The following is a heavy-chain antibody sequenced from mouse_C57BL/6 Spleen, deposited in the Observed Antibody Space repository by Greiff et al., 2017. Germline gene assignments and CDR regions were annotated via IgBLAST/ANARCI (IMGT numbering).Heavy chain of an antibody. V-gene: IGHV1-55*01. CDR1: GYTFTSYW. Sequence: VQLQQPGAELVKPGASVKMSCKASGYTFTSYWITWVKQRPGQGLEWIGDIYPGSGSTNYNEKFKSKATLTVDTSSSTAYMQLSSLTSEDSAVYYCARSEDGYYAFAYWGQGTLVTVSA. J-gene: IGHJ3*01. CDR2: IYPGSGST. CDR3: ARSEDGYYAFAY. D-gene: IGHD2-3*01.